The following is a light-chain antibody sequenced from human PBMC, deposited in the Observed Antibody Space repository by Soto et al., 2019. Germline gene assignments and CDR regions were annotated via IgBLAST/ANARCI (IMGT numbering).Light chain of an antibody. J-gene: IGKJ1*01. CDR3: HQYGNSPWT. V-gene: IGKV3-20*01. CDR2: EAS. Sequence: EIVLTQSPGTLSLSPGDRATRSCRASQSGFGNYLAWFQKKPGQAPRLIIYEASTRATGTPDRISGSGSGTDFTLTISRLEPEDFAVYYCHQYGNSPWTLGQGTKVEIK. CDR1: QSGFGNY.